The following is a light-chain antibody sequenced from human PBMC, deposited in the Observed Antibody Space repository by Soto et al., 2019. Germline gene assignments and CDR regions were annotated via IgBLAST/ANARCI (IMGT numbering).Light chain of an antibody. CDR1: SSDVGSYNF. V-gene: IGLV2-23*02. Sequence: QSALTQPASVSGSPGQSITISCTGTSSDVGSYNFVSCFQQHPDKAPKLMIYEVSKRPSGVSNRFSGSKSGNTASLTISGLQPEDEADYYCSSYAYGSTLGVFGGGTKVTVL. CDR2: EVS. CDR3: SSYAYGSTLGV. J-gene: IGLJ3*02.